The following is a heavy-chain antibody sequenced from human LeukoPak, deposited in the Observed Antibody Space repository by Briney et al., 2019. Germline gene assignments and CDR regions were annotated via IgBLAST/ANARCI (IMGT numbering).Heavy chain of an antibody. CDR3: ARGNYYGSGSLTAYYYYYYMDV. Sequence: ASVKVSCKASGYTFTSYDINWVRQATGQGLEWMGWMNPNSGNTGYAQKFQGRVTMTRNTSISTAYMELSSLRSEDTAVYYCARGNYYGSGSLTAYYYYYYMDVWGKGTTVTISS. D-gene: IGHD3-10*01. CDR2: MNPNSGNT. V-gene: IGHV1-8*01. CDR1: GYTFTSYD. J-gene: IGHJ6*03.